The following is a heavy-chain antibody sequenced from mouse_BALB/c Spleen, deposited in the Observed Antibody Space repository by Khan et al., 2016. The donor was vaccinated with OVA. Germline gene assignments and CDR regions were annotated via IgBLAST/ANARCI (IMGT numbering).Heavy chain of an antibody. CDR1: GYTFTTAG. CDR2: INTHSGVP. J-gene: IGHJ4*01. V-gene: IGHV9-4*02. Sequence: QSGPELKKPGETVRISCKASGYTFTTAGIQWVQKMPGKGLKWIGWINTHSGVPNYAEDFKGRFAFSLEISVNTAYLQLTNLKNEDTATYFCARGGAAYYRNDGDAMDYWGQGTSVTVSS. CDR3: ARGGAAYYRNDGDAMDY. D-gene: IGHD2-14*01.